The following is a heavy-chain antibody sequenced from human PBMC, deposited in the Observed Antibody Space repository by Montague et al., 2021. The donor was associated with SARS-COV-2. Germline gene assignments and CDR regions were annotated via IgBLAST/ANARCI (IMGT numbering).Heavy chain of an antibody. J-gene: IGHJ3*01. CDR3: ARQRRYQLPITIFGVVMADDFDF. D-gene: IGHD3-3*01. CDR1: GGSFSGGSFSGFR. CDR2: INDSGST. Sequence: SETLSLTCTIHGGSFSGGSFSGFRRNWVRQAPWKGLEWIGEINDSGSTNYKPSPSRRVTISVDKSDHQLSLSLRSVTAADTAVDFCARQRRYQLPITIFGVVMADDFDFWGQGAMVTVSS. V-gene: IGHV4-34*01.